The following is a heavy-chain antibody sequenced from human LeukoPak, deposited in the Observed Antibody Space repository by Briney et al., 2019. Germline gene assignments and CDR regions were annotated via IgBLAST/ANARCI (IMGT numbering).Heavy chain of an antibody. V-gene: IGHV5-51*01. CDR2: IYPGDSDT. D-gene: IGHD6-19*01. J-gene: IGHJ4*02. CDR3: ARLLQGVAGTWGY. Sequence: GESLKISCKASGYSFTTYWIAWVRQMPGKGLEWMGMIYPGDSDTRYSPSFQGQITISVDKSISIAYLQWSSLKASDTAMYYCARLLQGVAGTWGYWGQGILVTVS. CDR1: GYSFTTYW.